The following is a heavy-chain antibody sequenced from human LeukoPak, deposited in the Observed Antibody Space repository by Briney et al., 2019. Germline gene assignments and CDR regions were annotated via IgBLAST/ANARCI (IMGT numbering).Heavy chain of an antibody. V-gene: IGHV4-39*01. CDR2: IYYSGNT. J-gene: IGHJ1*01. CDR3: ARIEVVIRDRDVIAEFFQE. Sequence: PSETLSLTCSVSGGSIRSKVHYWGWVRQPPGKGLEWIGTIYYSGNTYYNPSLESLLTLSGDTSNNQFSLRLTSVTAADTAVYYCARIEVVIRDRDVIAEFFQEWGQGTPVVVSS. CDR1: GGSIRSKVHY. D-gene: IGHD3-3*01.